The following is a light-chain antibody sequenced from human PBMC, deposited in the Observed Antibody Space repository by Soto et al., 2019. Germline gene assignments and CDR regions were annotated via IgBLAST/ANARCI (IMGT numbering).Light chain of an antibody. CDR2: DVS. V-gene: IGLV2-14*03. CDR1: SSDVGGYNF. Sequence: QSALTQPASVSGSPGQSITISCTGTSSDVGGYNFVSWYQHHPGKAPQLIICDVSNRPSGVSNRFSGSKSGNTASLTISGLQAEDEADYYCTSYTSSSTYVVGTGTKLTVL. CDR3: TSYTSSSTYV. J-gene: IGLJ1*01.